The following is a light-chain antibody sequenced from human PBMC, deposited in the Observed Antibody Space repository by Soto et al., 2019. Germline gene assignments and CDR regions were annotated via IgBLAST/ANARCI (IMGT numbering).Light chain of an antibody. CDR2: AAS. V-gene: IGKV1-39*01. Sequence: DIQMTQSPCTLSASVGDRVTITCRASQSISNHLNWYQQKPGKAPKLLIFAASSSQSGVPSRFSGSRSGPDFTLTISSLQPEDFATYYCQQSYSSPPTFGQGTKVDIK. CDR1: QSISNH. CDR3: QQSYSSPPT. J-gene: IGKJ1*01.